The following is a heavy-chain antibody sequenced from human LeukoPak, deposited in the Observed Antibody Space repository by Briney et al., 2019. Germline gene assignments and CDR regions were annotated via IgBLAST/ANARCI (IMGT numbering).Heavy chain of an antibody. Sequence: GGSLRLSCAASGFTFSSYAMTWVRQAPGKGLEWVSTISGSGGSTYYADSVKGRFTISRDNAKNTLSLQMSSLRAEDTAVYYCAKEGSSGWIPTRHFDHWGLGTLVTVSS. D-gene: IGHD6-19*01. V-gene: IGHV3-23*01. CDR1: GFTFSSYA. CDR2: ISGSGGST. CDR3: AKEGSSGWIPTRHFDH. J-gene: IGHJ4*02.